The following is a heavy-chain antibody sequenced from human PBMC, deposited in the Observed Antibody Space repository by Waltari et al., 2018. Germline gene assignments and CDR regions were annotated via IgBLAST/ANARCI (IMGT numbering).Heavy chain of an antibody. D-gene: IGHD4-17*01. J-gene: IGHJ3*02. Sequence: EVQLVESGGGLVKPGGSLRLSCAASGFTFSSYSMNWVRQAPGKGLEWVSSISSSSSYIYYADSVKGRFTISRDNAKNSLYLQMNSLRAEDTAVYYCARRDHPVTTHDAFDIWGQGTMVTVSS. CDR1: GFTFSSYS. CDR3: ARRDHPVTTHDAFDI. V-gene: IGHV3-21*04. CDR2: ISSSSSYI.